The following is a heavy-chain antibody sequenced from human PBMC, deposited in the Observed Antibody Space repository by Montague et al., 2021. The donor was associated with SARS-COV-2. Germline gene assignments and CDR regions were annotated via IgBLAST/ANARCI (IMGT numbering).Heavy chain of an antibody. Sequence: SETLSLTCAVSCESTATRYSGWDRKTPRLNPGYQLNVYYDVGTKNKPSLQSQVTISIDTSENQFSLRLNSVTAADTAVYFCARGWAFDPWGQGRLVTVSS. CDR1: CESTATRY. J-gene: IGHJ3*01. CDR2: VYYDVGT. D-gene: IGHD6-19*01. V-gene: IGHV4-59*08. CDR3: ARGWAFDP.